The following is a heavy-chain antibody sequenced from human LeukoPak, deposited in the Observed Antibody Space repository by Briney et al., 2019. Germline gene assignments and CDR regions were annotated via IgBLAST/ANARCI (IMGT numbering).Heavy chain of an antibody. J-gene: IGHJ5*02. Sequence: SETLSLTCTVSGGSISSYYWSWIRQPPGKGLEWIGYIYYRGSTNYNPSLKSRVTISVDTSKNQFSLKLSSVTAADTAVYYCARDRTNPLLWFGELWGWFDPWGQGTLVTVSS. D-gene: IGHD3-10*01. CDR2: IYYRGST. CDR1: GGSISSYY. CDR3: ARDRTNPLLWFGELWGWFDP. V-gene: IGHV4-59*01.